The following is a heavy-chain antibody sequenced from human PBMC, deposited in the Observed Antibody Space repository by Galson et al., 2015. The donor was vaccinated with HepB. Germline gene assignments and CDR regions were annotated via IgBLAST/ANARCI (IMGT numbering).Heavy chain of an antibody. CDR2: INAGNGNT. CDR1: GYTFTSYA. CDR3: ARPGNYYDSSGYYGAPTSQPFDY. J-gene: IGHJ4*02. V-gene: IGHV1-3*01. Sequence: SVKVSCKASGYTFTSYAMHWVRQAPGQRLEWMGWINAGNGNTKYSQKFQGRVTITRDTSASTAYMELSSLRSEDTAVYYCARPGNYYDSSGYYGAPTSQPFDYWGQGTLVTVSS. D-gene: IGHD3-22*01.